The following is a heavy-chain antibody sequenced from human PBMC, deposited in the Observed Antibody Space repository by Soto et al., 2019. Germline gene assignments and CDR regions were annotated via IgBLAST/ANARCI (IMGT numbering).Heavy chain of an antibody. CDR1: GGSISSGGYY. V-gene: IGHV4-31*03. J-gene: IGHJ6*02. D-gene: IGHD3-10*01. CDR3: ARQLLVDGMDV. CDR2: IYYSGST. Sequence: KSSETLSLTCTVSGGSISSGGYYWSWIRQHPGKGLEWIGYIYYSGSTYYNPSLKSRVTISVDTSKNQFSLKLSSVTAADTAVYYCARQLLVDGMDVWGQGTTVTVSS.